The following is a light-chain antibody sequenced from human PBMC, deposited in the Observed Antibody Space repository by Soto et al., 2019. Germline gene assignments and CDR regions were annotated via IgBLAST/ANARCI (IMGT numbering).Light chain of an antibody. Sequence: QSALTQPASVSASPGQSITISCTGGKNDIGSSDYVSWYQQHPGKAPKLIIYGVSNRPSGTSDRFSGSKSGNTASLTISGLQSDDEVDYYCSSSTSSTTLVFGGGTKVTVL. CDR3: SSSTSSTTLV. CDR1: KNDIGSSDY. V-gene: IGLV2-14*01. J-gene: IGLJ3*02. CDR2: GVS.